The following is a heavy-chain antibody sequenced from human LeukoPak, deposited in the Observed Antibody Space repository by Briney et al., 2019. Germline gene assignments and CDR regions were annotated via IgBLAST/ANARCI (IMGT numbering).Heavy chain of an antibody. Sequence: APVKVSCKASGYTFTSYGISWVRQAPGQGLEWMGWISAYNGNTNYAQKLQGRVTMTTDTSTSTAYMELRSLRSDDTAVYYCARSPLRYFDWLSYYYYGMDVWGKGTTVTVSS. CDR3: ARSPLRYFDWLSYYYYGMDV. D-gene: IGHD3-9*01. CDR2: ISAYNGNT. CDR1: GYTFTSYG. V-gene: IGHV1-18*04. J-gene: IGHJ6*04.